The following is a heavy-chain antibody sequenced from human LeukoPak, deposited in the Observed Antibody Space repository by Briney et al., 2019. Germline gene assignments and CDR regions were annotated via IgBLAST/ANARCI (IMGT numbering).Heavy chain of an antibody. CDR3: ARDHYLGGGSYYFDY. CDR2: IKQDGSEK. J-gene: IGHJ4*02. D-gene: IGHD1-26*01. Sequence: GGSLRLSCAASGFTFSSYWMSWVRQAPGKGLEWVANIKQDGSEKYYVDSVKGRFTISRDNAKNSLYLQMNSLRAEDTAVYYCARDHYLGGGSYYFDYWGQGTLVTVSS. V-gene: IGHV3-7*01. CDR1: GFTFSSYW.